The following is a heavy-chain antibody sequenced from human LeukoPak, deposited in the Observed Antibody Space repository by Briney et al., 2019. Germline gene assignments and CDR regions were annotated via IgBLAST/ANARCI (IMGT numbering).Heavy chain of an antibody. D-gene: IGHD3-22*01. CDR1: GFTFSSYG. CDR2: ISYDGSNK. J-gene: IGHJ3*02. CDR3: ARVLVVVRPTGAFDI. Sequence: GGSLRLSCAASGFTFSSYGMHWVRQAPGKGLEWVAVISYDGSNKYYADSVKGRFTISRDNSKNTLYLQMNSLRAEDTAVYYCARVLVVVRPTGAFDIWGQGTMVTVSS. V-gene: IGHV3-30*03.